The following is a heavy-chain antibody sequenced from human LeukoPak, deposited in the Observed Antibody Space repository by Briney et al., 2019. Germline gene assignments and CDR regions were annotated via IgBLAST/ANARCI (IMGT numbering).Heavy chain of an antibody. J-gene: IGHJ6*02. CDR2: IYSGGST. D-gene: IGHD3-10*01. CDR1: GFTVSSNY. CDR3: ARDYAVRGVITPEYYGMDV. Sequence: GGSLRLSCAASGFTVSSNYMSWVRQAPGKGLEWVSVIYSGGSTYYADSVKGRFTISRDNSKNTLYLQMNSLRAEDTAVYYCARDYAVRGVITPEYYGMDVWGQGTTVTVSS. V-gene: IGHV3-53*01.